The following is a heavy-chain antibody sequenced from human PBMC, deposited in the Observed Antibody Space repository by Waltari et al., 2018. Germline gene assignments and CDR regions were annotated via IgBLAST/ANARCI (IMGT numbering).Heavy chain of an antibody. V-gene: IGHV4-59*01. CDR3: AREYSSGWYDTFDY. Sequence: QVQLQASGPGLVKLSETLSLTCTVSGGSISRYYWSWTRQPPGKGLEWIGYIYYNGSTNYNPSLKSRVTISVDTSKNQFSLKLSSVTAADTAVYYCAREYSSGWYDTFDYWGQGTLVTVSS. D-gene: IGHD6-19*01. J-gene: IGHJ4*02. CDR2: IYYNGST. CDR1: GGSISRYY.